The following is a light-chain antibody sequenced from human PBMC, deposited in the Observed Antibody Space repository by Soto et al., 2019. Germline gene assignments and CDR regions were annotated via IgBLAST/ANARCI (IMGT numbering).Light chain of an antibody. Sequence: EIVLTQSPGTLSLSPGERATLSCRASQSVTGTSLAWYQQIPGRAPRLLIYGTSIRATGIPDRFSGSGSGTDFTLTISRLEPEDFATYYCQQYDNLLSFGGGTKVEIK. CDR2: GTS. J-gene: IGKJ4*01. CDR1: QSVTGTS. V-gene: IGKV3-20*01. CDR3: QQYDNLLS.